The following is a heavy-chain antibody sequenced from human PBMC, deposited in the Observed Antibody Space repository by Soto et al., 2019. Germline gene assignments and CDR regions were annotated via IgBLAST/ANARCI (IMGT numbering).Heavy chain of an antibody. J-gene: IGHJ4*02. D-gene: IGHD6-13*01. CDR1: GFTFSSYG. CDR2: IWYDGSNK. V-gene: IGHV3-33*01. CDR3: ARDRVLGGGQQLVRLAY. Sequence: QVQLVESGGGVVQPERSLRLSCAASGFTFSSYGMHWVRQAPGKGLEWVAVIWYDGSNKYYADSVKGRFTISRDNSKNTLYLQMNSLRAEDTAVYYCARDRVLGGGQQLVRLAYWGQGTLVTVSS.